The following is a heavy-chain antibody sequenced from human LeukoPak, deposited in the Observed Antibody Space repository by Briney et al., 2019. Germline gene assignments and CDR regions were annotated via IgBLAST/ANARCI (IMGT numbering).Heavy chain of an antibody. CDR1: GGSISSYY. J-gene: IGHJ6*03. D-gene: IGHD6-19*01. V-gene: IGHV4-4*07. Sequence: KSSETLPLTCTVSGGSISSYYWSWIRQPAGKGLEWIGRIYTSGSTNYNPSLKSRVTMSVDTSKNQFSLKLSSVTAAGTAIYYCAIEGWDYYYMGVWGKGTTVTVSS. CDR3: AIEGWDYYYMGV. CDR2: IYTSGST.